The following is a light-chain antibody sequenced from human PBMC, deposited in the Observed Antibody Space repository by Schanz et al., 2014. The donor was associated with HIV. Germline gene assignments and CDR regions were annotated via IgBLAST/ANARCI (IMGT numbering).Light chain of an antibody. J-gene: IGLJ3*02. Sequence: QSALTQPPSASGSPGQSVTLSCTGTSSDVGDYNYVSWYQQHPGKAPKLMIYDVSDRPSGVSNRFSGSKSGNTASLTISGLQADDEADYYCSSYGGGDTLLFGGGTKLTVL. CDR1: SSDVGDYNY. CDR2: DVS. V-gene: IGLV2-8*01. CDR3: SSYGGGDTLL.